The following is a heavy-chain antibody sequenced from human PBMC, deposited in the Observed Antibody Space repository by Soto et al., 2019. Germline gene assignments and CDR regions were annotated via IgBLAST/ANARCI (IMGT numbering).Heavy chain of an antibody. V-gene: IGHV6-1*01. J-gene: IGHJ4*02. CDR2: TYYRSEWYN. Sequence: PSQPLSLTCPISGDHVSSKCAAWKWISQSPSRGLEWLGRTYYRSEWYNDYAVSVKSRITIKPDTAKNQFSLQLNSVTPEDSAVYYCARGEGIYSSGSVWGQGTLVTVSS. CDR3: ARGEGIYSSGSV. CDR1: GDHVSSKCAA. D-gene: IGHD6-19*01.